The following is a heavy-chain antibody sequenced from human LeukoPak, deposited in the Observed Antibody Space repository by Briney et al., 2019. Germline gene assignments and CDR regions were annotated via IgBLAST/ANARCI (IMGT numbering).Heavy chain of an antibody. CDR3: ARDYSPYYYDSSGSDY. CDR2: ISAYNGNT. Sequence: ASVKVSCKASGYTFTSYGISWVRQAPGQGLEWMGWISAYNGNTNHAQKLQGRVTMTTDTSTSTAYMELRSLRSDDTAVYYCARDYSPYYYDSSGSDYWGQGTLVTVSS. V-gene: IGHV1-18*01. D-gene: IGHD3-22*01. J-gene: IGHJ4*02. CDR1: GYTFTSYG.